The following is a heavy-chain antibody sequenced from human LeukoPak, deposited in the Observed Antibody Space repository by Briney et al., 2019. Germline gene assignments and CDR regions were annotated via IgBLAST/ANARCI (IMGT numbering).Heavy chain of an antibody. Sequence: GGSLRLSCAASGFTFSSYGMSWVRQAPGKGLEWVSAISGSGGSTYYADSVKGRFTISRDNSKNTLYLQMNSLRAEDTAVYYCAKHPTFAAAGTNWFDPWGQGTLVTVSS. CDR3: AKHPTFAAAGTNWFDP. D-gene: IGHD6-13*01. V-gene: IGHV3-23*01. J-gene: IGHJ5*02. CDR1: GFTFSSYG. CDR2: ISGSGGST.